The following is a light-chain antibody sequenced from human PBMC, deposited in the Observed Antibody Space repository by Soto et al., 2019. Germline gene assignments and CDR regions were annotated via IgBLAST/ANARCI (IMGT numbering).Light chain of an antibody. Sequence: QSALTQPPSASGSPGQSVTISCTGTSSDVGGYNYVSWYQQHPGKAPKLMIFEVAKRPSGVPARFSGSKSGNTASLAINGLQSEDEADYYCASWDDRLSGPIFGGGTKLTVL. CDR1: SSDVGGYNY. V-gene: IGLV2-8*01. J-gene: IGLJ2*01. CDR3: ASWDDRLSGPI. CDR2: EVA.